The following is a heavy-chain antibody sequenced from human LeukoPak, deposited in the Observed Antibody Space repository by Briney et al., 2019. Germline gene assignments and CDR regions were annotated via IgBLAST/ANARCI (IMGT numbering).Heavy chain of an antibody. J-gene: IGHJ6*03. CDR2: MYYSGST. CDR3: ARVTMQTHYYYYMDV. Sequence: PSETLSLTCTVSGVSISRYYWSWIRQPPGKGLEWIGYMYYSGSTNYNPFLKSRVTISVDTSKNQFSLKLSSVTAADTAVYYCARVTMQTHYYYYMDVWGKGTTVTVSS. V-gene: IGHV4-59*08. D-gene: IGHD3-10*01. CDR1: GVSISRYY.